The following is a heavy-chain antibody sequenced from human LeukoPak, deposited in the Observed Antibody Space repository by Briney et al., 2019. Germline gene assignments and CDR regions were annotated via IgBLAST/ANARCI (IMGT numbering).Heavy chain of an antibody. D-gene: IGHD4/OR15-4a*01. CDR3: AREGDYAIDY. CDR2: INHSGSI. J-gene: IGHJ4*02. V-gene: IGHV4-34*01. CDR1: GGSFSDYC. Sequence: SETLSLTCTVYGGSFSDYCWSWIRQSPGKGLEWIGEINHSGSINYNPSLKSRVTISVDTSRNQFSLKLSSVTAADTAVYYCAREGDYAIDYWGQGTLVTVSS.